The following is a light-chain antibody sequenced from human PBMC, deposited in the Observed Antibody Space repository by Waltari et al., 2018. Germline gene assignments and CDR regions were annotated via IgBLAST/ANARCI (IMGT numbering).Light chain of an antibody. CDR1: QTVSSSH. CDR3: QQYGTAPYT. CDR2: GAS. J-gene: IGKJ2*01. V-gene: IGKV3-20*01. Sequence: EIVLTQSPGTLFLSPGERATLSCRASQTVSSSHLAWYQQKPGQAPRLLIYGASSRATGIPDRFSGSGSGTDFTLTISRLDPEDSAVYYCQQYGTAPYTFGQGTKLEIK.